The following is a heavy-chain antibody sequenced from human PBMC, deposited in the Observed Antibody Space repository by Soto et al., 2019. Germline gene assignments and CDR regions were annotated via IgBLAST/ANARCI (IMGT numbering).Heavy chain of an antibody. CDR3: ASADVLTGYYREGYYYYYYGMDV. Sequence: ASVKVSCKASGNTFTKYDVNWVRQATGRGLEWMGWTNPNSGKAGYAQRFQGRVTMTWNSSISTAHMELSSLRSEDTAVYYCASADVLTGYYREGYYYYYYGMDVWGQGTSVTVSS. CDR2: TNPNSGKA. D-gene: IGHD3-9*01. CDR1: GNTFTKYD. V-gene: IGHV1-8*01. J-gene: IGHJ6*02.